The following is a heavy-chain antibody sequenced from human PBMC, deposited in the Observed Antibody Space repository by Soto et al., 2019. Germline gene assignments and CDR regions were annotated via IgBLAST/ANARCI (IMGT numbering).Heavy chain of an antibody. J-gene: IGHJ4*02. D-gene: IGHD3-10*01. CDR1: GGSFSGYY. CDR3: ARDLNGGLLWFGELGY. CDR2: INHSGST. V-gene: IGHV4-34*01. Sequence: SETLSLTCAVYGGSFSGYYWSWIRQPPGKGLEWIGEINHSGSTNYTPSLKSRVTISVDTSKNQFSLKLSSVTAADTAVYYCARDLNGGLLWFGELGYWGQGTLVTVSS.